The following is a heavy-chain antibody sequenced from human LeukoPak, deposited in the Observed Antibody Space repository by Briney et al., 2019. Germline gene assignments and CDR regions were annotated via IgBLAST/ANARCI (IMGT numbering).Heavy chain of an antibody. D-gene: IGHD1-20*01. CDR2: ISYDGSNK. Sequence: GGSLRLSCAASGFTFSSYAMSWVRQAPGKGLEWVAVISYDGSNKYYADSVKGRFTISRDNSKNTLYLQMNSLRAEDTAVYYCAKDIGYNWNAQGYGMDVWGQGTTVTVSS. CDR1: GFTFSSYA. V-gene: IGHV3-30*04. CDR3: AKDIGYNWNAQGYGMDV. J-gene: IGHJ6*02.